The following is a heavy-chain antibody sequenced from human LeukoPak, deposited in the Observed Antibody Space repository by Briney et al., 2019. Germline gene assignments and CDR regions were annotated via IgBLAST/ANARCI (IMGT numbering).Heavy chain of an antibody. J-gene: IGHJ6*03. CDR2: INPSGGST. D-gene: IGHD5-18*01. CDR3: ARDFNGYSYGYSSYYYYYMDV. V-gene: IGHV1-46*01. Sequence: ASVKVSCKASGYTFTSYYMHWVRQAPGQGLEWMGIINPSGGSTSYAQKFQGRVTMTRDTSTSTVYMELSSPRSEDTAVYYCARDFNGYSYGYSSYYYYYMDVWGKGTTVTVSS. CDR1: GYTFTSYY.